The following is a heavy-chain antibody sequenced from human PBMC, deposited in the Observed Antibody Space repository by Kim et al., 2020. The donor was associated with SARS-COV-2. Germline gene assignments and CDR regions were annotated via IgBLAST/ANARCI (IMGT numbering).Heavy chain of an antibody. Sequence: DSVKGRFTISRDNAKNSLYLQMNSLRAEDTALYYCAKDVRGSGSYAYFDYWGQGTLVTVSS. V-gene: IGHV3-9*01. J-gene: IGHJ4*02. D-gene: IGHD3-10*01. CDR3: AKDVRGSGSYAYFDY.